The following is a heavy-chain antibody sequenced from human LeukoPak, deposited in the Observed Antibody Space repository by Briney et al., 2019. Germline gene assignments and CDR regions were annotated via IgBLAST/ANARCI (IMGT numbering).Heavy chain of an antibody. CDR1: GFTFSTYW. CDR2: INCDGSNT. CDR3: ARGARGRYFGAFDI. D-gene: IGHD3-9*01. Sequence: GGSLRLSCAASGFTFSTYWMHWVRQAPGKGLVWVSRINCDGSNTICADSEKGRFTISRDNAKNTLYLQMNSLSAEDTAVYYYARGARGRYFGAFDIWGRGTMVTVSS. V-gene: IGHV3-74*01. J-gene: IGHJ3*02.